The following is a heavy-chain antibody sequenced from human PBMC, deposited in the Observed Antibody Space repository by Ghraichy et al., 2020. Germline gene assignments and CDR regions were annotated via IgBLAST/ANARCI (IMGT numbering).Heavy chain of an antibody. CDR2: ISSSSSTI. CDR3: ARRGYIYGSNEY. Sequence: GGSLRLSCAASGFTFSTYSMNWVRQAPGKGLEWVSYISSSSSTIYYADSVKGRFTISRDNAKNSLHLQMNSLRDEDTAVYYCARRGYIYGSNEYWSQGTLVTVSS. J-gene: IGHJ4*02. V-gene: IGHV3-48*02. D-gene: IGHD5-18*01. CDR1: GFTFSTYS.